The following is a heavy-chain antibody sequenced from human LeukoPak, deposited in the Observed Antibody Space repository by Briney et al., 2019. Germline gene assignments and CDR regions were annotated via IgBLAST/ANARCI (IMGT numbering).Heavy chain of an antibody. CDR3: ARVSPYYYGSGSYYIPRAFDI. CDR2: INHSGST. V-gene: IGHV4-34*01. D-gene: IGHD3-10*01. J-gene: IGHJ3*02. CDR1: GGSLSGYY. Sequence: PSETLSLTCAVYGGSLSGYYWSWIRQPPGKGLEWIGEINHSGSTNYNPSLKSRVTISVDTSKNQFSLKLSSVTAADTAVYYCARVSPYYYGSGSYYIPRAFDIWGQGTMVTVSS.